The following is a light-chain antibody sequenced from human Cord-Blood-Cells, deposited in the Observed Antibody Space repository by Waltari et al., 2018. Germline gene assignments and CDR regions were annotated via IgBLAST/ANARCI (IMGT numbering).Light chain of an antibody. Sequence: AIRMTQSPSSPPAPTADRGTSTCRACQGISSYLAWYQQKPGKAPKLLIYAASTLQSGVPSRFSGNGSGTDFTLTISCMQSEDFATYYCQQYYSYPPLTFGGGTKVEIK. CDR1: QGISSY. CDR3: QQYYSYPPLT. J-gene: IGKJ4*01. V-gene: IGKV1-8*01. CDR2: AAS.